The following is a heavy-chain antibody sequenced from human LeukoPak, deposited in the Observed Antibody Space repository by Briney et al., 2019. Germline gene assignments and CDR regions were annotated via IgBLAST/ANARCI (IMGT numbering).Heavy chain of an antibody. J-gene: IGHJ3*02. D-gene: IGHD3-3*01. CDR2: IIPIFGTA. CDR3: ASGRSGYRKSHAFDI. V-gene: IGHV1-69*13. CDR1: GGTFSSYA. Sequence: ASVKVSCKASGGTFSSYAISWVRQAPGQGLEWMGGIIPIFGTANYAQKFQGRATITADESTSTAYMELSSLRSEDTAVYYCASGRSGYRKSHAFDIWGQGTMVTVSS.